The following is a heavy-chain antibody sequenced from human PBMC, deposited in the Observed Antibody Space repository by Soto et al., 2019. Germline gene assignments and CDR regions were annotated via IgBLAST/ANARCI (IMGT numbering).Heavy chain of an antibody. CDR1: GGSISSSSYY. D-gene: IGHD4-17*01. V-gene: IGHV4-39*01. J-gene: IGHJ4*02. CDR3: ARGFPTVVTVEY. CDR2: IYYSGST. Sequence: PSETLSLTCTVSGGSISSSSYYWGWIRQPPGKGLEWIGSIYYSGSTYYNPSLKSRVTISVDTSKNQFSLKLSSVTAADTAVYNCARGFPTVVTVEYRGQGTLVTVSS.